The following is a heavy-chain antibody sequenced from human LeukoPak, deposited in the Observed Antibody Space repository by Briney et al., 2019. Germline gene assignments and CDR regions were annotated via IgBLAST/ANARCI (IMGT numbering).Heavy chain of an antibody. CDR3: VGGAPNWGFDY. Sequence: GASVKVSCKPSGYSFTSYDINWVRESTGQGLEWMGWMSPKSGHTGYAQNFQGRVTMTRNTSISTAYMELSSLRSEDTAVYYCVGGAPNWGFDYWGQGTLVTASS. CDR1: GYSFTSYD. D-gene: IGHD7-27*01. J-gene: IGHJ4*02. CDR2: MSPKSGHT. V-gene: IGHV1-8*01.